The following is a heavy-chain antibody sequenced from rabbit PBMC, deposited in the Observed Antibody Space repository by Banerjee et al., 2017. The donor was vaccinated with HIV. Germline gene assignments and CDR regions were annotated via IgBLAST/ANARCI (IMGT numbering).Heavy chain of an antibody. V-gene: IGHV1S40*01. Sequence: QSLEESGGGLVKPGGTLTLTCKASGIDFSSVYYMYWVRQAPGKGLEWITCIYVGSSGNTYYASWAKGRFTISKTSSTTVTLQMTSLTAADTATYFCARDGYPNAAGFDLNLWGQGTLVTVS. CDR3: ARDGYPNAAGFDLNL. CDR1: GIDFSSVYY. CDR2: IYVGSSGNT. D-gene: IGHD6-1*01. J-gene: IGHJ4*01.